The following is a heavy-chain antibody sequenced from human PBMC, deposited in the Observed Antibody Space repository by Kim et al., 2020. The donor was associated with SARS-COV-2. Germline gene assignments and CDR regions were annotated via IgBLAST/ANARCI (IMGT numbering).Heavy chain of an antibody. D-gene: IGHD3-3*01. CDR2: IKQDGSEK. V-gene: IGHV3-7*01. Sequence: GGSLRLSCAASGVIFSSYWMSWVRQAPGKGLEWVANIKQDGSEKYYVASVKGRFTVSRDNAKNSLYLQMNSLRAEDTAVYYCVRDPRYDFWTTNPPAFDYWGQGALVTVSS. CDR1: GVIFSSYW. CDR3: VRDPRYDFWTTNPPAFDY. J-gene: IGHJ4*02.